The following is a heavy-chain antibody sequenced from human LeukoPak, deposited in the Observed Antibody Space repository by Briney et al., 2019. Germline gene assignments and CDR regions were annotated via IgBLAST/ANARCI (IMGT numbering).Heavy chain of an antibody. CDR2: ISANGITT. Sequence: GGSLRLSCAASGFTFSDYYMGWIRQAPGQGLEWISYISANGITTYYADSAKGRFTISRDNARNSLSLYMNFLRAEDTAVYYCASSLNTVIISPYYFDYWGQGTLVTVSS. D-gene: IGHD4-11*01. V-gene: IGHV3-11*04. CDR3: ASSLNTVIISPYYFDY. CDR1: GFTFSDYY. J-gene: IGHJ4*02.